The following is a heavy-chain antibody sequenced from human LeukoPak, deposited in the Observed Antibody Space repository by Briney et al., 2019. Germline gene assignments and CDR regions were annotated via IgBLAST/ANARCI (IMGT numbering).Heavy chain of an antibody. D-gene: IGHD5-18*01. V-gene: IGHV4-4*02. J-gene: IGHJ4*02. Sequence: SGTLSLTCAVSGGSISSSNWWSWVRQPPGKGLEWVGSIYYSGSTYYNPSLKSRVTISVDTSKNQFSLKLSSVTAADTAVYYCARLGDSYATDYWGQGTLVTVSS. CDR3: ARLGDSYATDY. CDR2: IYYSGST. CDR1: GGSISSSNW.